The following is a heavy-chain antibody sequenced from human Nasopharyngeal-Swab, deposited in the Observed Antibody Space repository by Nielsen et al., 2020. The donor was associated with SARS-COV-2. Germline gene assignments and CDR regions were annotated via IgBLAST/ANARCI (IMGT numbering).Heavy chain of an antibody. J-gene: IGHJ4*02. CDR3: ARDAGGGAHFDY. Sequence: WIRQPPGKGLEWVAVIWYDGSNKYYADSVKGRFTISRGNSKNTLYLQMNSLRAEDTAVYYCARDAGGGAHFDYWGQGTLVTVSS. CDR2: IWYDGSNK. V-gene: IGHV3-33*01. D-gene: IGHD2-15*01.